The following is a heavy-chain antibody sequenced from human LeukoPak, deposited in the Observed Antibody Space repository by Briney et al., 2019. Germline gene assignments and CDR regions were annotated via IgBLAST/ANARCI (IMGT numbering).Heavy chain of an antibody. Sequence: SETLSLTCAVYGGSFSGYYWSWIRQPPGKGLEWIGEINHSGSTNYNPSLKSRVTISVDTSKNQFSLRLSSVTAADTAVYYCARHGRITMVRGVTRGWFDPWGQGTLVTVSS. D-gene: IGHD3-10*01. J-gene: IGHJ5*02. V-gene: IGHV4-34*01. CDR2: INHSGST. CDR1: GGSFSGYY. CDR3: ARHGRITMVRGVTRGWFDP.